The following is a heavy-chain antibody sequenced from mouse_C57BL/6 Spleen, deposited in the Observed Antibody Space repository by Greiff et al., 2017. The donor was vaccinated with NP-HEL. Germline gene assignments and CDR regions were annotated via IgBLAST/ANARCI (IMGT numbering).Heavy chain of an antibody. CDR3: ARGYDRGYAMDY. V-gene: IGHV5-16*01. D-gene: IGHD2-12*01. CDR1: GFTFSDYY. CDR2: INYDGSST. J-gene: IGHJ4*01. Sequence: EVKLVESEGGLVQPGSSMKLSCTASGFTFSDYYMAWVRQVPEKGLEWVANINYDGSSTYYLDSLKSRFIISRDNAKNILYLQMSSLKSEDTATYYCARGYDRGYAMDYWGQGTSVTVSS.